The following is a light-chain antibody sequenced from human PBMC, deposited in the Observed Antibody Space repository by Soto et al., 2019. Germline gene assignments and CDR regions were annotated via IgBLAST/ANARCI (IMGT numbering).Light chain of an antibody. J-gene: IGKJ1*01. Sequence: DVQLTQSPSSLSASVGDMVTITCRASQSVGTYLNWYRLKPGKAPNLLIYGVSSLHSGVPSRFRGTASETEFTLTISSLQPEDFSTYYCQQSYSNPRTFGQGTKVDIK. CDR2: GVS. CDR1: QSVGTY. V-gene: IGKV1-39*01. CDR3: QQSYSNPRT.